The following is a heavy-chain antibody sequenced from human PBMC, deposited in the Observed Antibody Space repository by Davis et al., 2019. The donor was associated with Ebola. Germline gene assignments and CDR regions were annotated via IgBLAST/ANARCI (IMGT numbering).Heavy chain of an antibody. CDR2: IRNDGSKK. D-gene: IGHD4/OR15-4a*01. CDR1: GFTFSTYG. V-gene: IGHV3-30*02. J-gene: IGHJ2*01. CDR3: AKDKTMATQYWYFDL. Sequence: GGSLRLSCAASGFTFSTYGMHWVRQAPGKGLEWVAFIRNDGSKKYYVDSVKGRFTISRDNSKNTFYLQMNCLRAEDTALYYCAKDKTMATQYWYFDLWGRGTLVTVSS.